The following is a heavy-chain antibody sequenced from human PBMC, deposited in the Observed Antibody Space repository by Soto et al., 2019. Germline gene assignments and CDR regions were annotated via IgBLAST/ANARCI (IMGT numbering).Heavy chain of an antibody. CDR3: ARDRFIVVVPAAPGYYYYGMDV. J-gene: IGHJ6*02. CDR1: GFTFSSYC. CDR2: INSDGSST. Sequence: GPLRLSCAAPGFTFSSYCMHLVRQAPGKGLVWVSRINSDGSSTSYADSVKGRFTISRDNAKNTLYLQMNSLRAEDTAVYYCARDRFIVVVPAAPGYYYYGMDVWGQGTTVTVSS. V-gene: IGHV3-74*01. D-gene: IGHD2-2*01.